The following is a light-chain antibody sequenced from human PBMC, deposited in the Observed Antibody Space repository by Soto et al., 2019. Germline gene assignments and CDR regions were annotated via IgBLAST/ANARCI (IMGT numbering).Light chain of an antibody. CDR1: QSVSSSY. V-gene: IGKV3-20*01. CDR3: QQYGSSPQT. Sequence: EIVLTQSPGTLSLSPGERATLSCRASQSVSSSYLAWYQQKPGQAPRLLIYGASSRANGIPDRFSGSGSGTDFTLTISRLEPEDFAVYYCQQYGSSPQTFGQGTKLEI. CDR2: GAS. J-gene: IGKJ2*01.